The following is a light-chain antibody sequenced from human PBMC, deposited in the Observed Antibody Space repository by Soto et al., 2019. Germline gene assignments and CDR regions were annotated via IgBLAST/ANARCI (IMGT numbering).Light chain of an antibody. J-gene: IGLJ1*01. V-gene: IGLV2-14*01. CDR2: GFS. CDR3: SSYAHGSIYV. CDR1: SIDVGAYNY. Sequence: SVLAQPASVSGSPGHSITISCTGSSIDVGAYNYVSCYLPDPGKAPKLLSYGFSNRPSGVSARFSGSKSGDTASLTVSGLQAEYEADYYCSSYAHGSIYVFGTGTKVTV.